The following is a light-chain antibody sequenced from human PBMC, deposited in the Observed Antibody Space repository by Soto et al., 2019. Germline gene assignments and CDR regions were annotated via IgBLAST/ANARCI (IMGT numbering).Light chain of an antibody. CDR3: QQYNNWPRAT. CDR1: QSVSSN. Sequence: EIVMTQSPATLSVSPGERATLSCRASQSVSSNLAWYQQKPGQAPRLLIYGASTRATGIPDRFSASGSGTDFNLTISSLQSEDFAVYYCQQYNNWPRATFGGGTKVDIK. V-gene: IGKV3D-15*01. J-gene: IGKJ4*01. CDR2: GAS.